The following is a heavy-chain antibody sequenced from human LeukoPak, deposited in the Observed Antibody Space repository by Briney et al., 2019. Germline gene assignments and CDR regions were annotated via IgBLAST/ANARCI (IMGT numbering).Heavy chain of an antibody. CDR3: ARARPANYYDSSGYLRRGVDY. V-gene: IGHV3-74*01. CDR1: GFTFSSYW. CDR2: INSDGSST. Sequence: VGSLRLSCAASGFTFSSYWMHWVRHAPGKGLVWVSRINSDGSSTNYADSVKGRFTISRDNAKTSLYLQMNSLRAEDTAVYYCARARPANYYDSSGYLRRGVDYWGQGTLVTVPS. D-gene: IGHD3-22*01. J-gene: IGHJ4*02.